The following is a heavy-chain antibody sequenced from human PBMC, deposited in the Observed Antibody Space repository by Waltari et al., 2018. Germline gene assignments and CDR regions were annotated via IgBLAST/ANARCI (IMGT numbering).Heavy chain of an antibody. CDR3: ARGLYYYGSGRYYGMDV. Sequence: QVQLQESGPGLVKPSQTLSLTCTVSGGSLSSGSYYWSWIRHAAGMGLGWIGLIYTSGSTNYNPSLKSRVTISVDTSKNQFSLKLSSVTAADTAVYYCARGLYYYGSGRYYGMDVWGQGTTVTVSS. CDR1: GGSLSSGSYY. D-gene: IGHD3-10*01. V-gene: IGHV4-61*02. CDR2: IYTSGST. J-gene: IGHJ6*02.